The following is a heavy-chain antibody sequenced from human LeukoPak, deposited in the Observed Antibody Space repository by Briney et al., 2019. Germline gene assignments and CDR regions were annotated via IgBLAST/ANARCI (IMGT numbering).Heavy chain of an antibody. CDR3: VRGGYSGYEYAFDI. CDR2: ISDSGGST. CDR1: GFTFSSYA. D-gene: IGHD5-12*01. Sequence: GGSLRLSCAASGFTFSSYAMSWVRQAPGKGLEWVSSISDSGGSTSNADSVKGRFTISRDNSKNTLYLQMNSLRAEDSAVYYCVRGGYSGYEYAFDIWGQGTMVTVSS. J-gene: IGHJ3*02. V-gene: IGHV3-23*01.